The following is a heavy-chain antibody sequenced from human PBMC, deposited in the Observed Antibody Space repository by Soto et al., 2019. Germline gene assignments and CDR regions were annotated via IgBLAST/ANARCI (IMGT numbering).Heavy chain of an antibody. Sequence: QVQLVESGGGVVQPGRSPRLSCAASGFTFSSYAMHWVRQAPGKGLEWVAVISYDGSNKYYADSVKGRFTISRDNSKNTLYLQMNSLRAEDTAVYYCARGDIVVVVAAATGGYFDYWGQGTLVTVSS. CDR1: GFTFSSYA. D-gene: IGHD2-15*01. CDR3: ARGDIVVVVAAATGGYFDY. CDR2: ISYDGSNK. V-gene: IGHV3-30-3*01. J-gene: IGHJ4*02.